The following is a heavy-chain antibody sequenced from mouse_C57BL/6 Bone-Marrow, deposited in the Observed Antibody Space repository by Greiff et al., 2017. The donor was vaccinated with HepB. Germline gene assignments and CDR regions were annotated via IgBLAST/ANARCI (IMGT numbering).Heavy chain of an antibody. V-gene: IGHV10-1*01. D-gene: IGHD1-1*01. CDR2: IRSKSNNYAT. Sequence: EVQLHQSGGGLVQPKGSLKLSCAASGFSFNTYAMNWVRQAPGKGLEWVARIRSKSNNYATYYADSVKDRFTISRDDSESMLYLQMNNLKTEDTAMYYCVRHAIYYYGSSYEDMDYWGQGTSVTVSS. CDR1: GFSFNTYA. CDR3: VRHAIYYYGSSYEDMDY. J-gene: IGHJ4*01.